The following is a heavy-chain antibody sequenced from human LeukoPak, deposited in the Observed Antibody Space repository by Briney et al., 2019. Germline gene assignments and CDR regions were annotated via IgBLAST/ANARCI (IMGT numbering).Heavy chain of an antibody. CDR2: ISSSSSYI. V-gene: IGHV3-21*01. D-gene: IGHD6-13*01. CDR1: GFTFTIYS. Sequence: PGGSLRLSCAASGFTFTIYSMNWVRQAPGKGLEWVSSISSSSSYIYSADPVKGRFTISRDNAKNSLYLQMNSLRAEDTAEYYCARDLGAATGIYYYYMDVWGKGTTVTVSS. CDR3: ARDLGAATGIYYYYMDV. J-gene: IGHJ6*03.